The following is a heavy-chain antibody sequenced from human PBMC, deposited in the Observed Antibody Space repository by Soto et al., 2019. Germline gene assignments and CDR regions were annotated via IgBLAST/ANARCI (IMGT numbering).Heavy chain of an antibody. CDR2: IWYDGSNK. J-gene: IGHJ6*02. CDR1: GFTFSSYG. CDR3: ASEGGYSGYVSQYWGMDV. D-gene: IGHD5-12*01. Sequence: GGSLRLSCAASGFTFSSYGMHWVRQAPGKGLEWVAVIWYDGSNKYYADSVKGRFTISRDNSKNTLYLQMNSLRAEDTAVYYCASEGGYSGYVSQYWGMDVWGQGTTVTVSS. V-gene: IGHV3-33*01.